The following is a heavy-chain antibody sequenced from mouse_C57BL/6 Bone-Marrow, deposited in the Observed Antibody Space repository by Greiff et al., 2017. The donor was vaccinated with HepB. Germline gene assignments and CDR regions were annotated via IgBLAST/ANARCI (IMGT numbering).Heavy chain of an antibody. D-gene: IGHD1-1*01. J-gene: IGHJ1*03. Sequence: VQLQQSGAELARPGASVKLSCKASGYTFTSYGISWVKQRTGQGLEWIGEIYPRSGNTYYNEKLKGKATLTADKSSSTAYMELRSLTSEDSAVYFCAYYGKRRYFDFWGTGTTVTVSS. V-gene: IGHV1-81*01. CDR2: IYPRSGNT. CDR3: AYYGKRRYFDF. CDR1: GYTFTSYG.